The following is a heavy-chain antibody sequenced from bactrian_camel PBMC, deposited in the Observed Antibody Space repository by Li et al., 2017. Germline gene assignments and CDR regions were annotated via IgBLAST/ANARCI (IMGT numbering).Heavy chain of an antibody. Sequence: HVQLVESGGGSVQPGGSLRLSCRISELADTNYCMGWFRQAPGKERESVARIATGGTIFYAASVKGRFTISLDKAKNTLYLEMTSLKPEDTAMYYCAAEDPPRDIRCRRYGKDGVLVTGARGPRSPSP. CDR3: AAEDPPRDIRCRRYGKDGVLVT. V-gene: IGHV3S53*01. CDR1: ELADTNYC. CDR2: IATGGTI. D-gene: IGHD3*01. J-gene: IGHJ6*01.